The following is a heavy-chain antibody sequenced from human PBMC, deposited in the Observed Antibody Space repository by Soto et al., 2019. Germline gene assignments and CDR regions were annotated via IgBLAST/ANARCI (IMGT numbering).Heavy chain of an antibody. CDR1: GYTFTSYG. Sequence: ASVKVSCKASGYTFTSYGISWVRQAPGQGLECMGWISAYNGNTNYAQKLQGRVTMTTDTSTSTAYMELRSLRSDDTAVYYCAREGRGYSSSSLYYYYGMDVWGQGTTVTVSS. D-gene: IGHD6-6*01. CDR3: AREGRGYSSSSLYYYYGMDV. V-gene: IGHV1-18*01. CDR2: ISAYNGNT. J-gene: IGHJ6*02.